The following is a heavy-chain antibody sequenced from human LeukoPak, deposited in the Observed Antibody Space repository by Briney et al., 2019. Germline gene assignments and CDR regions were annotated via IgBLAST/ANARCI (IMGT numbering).Heavy chain of an antibody. CDR2: IYHSGST. D-gene: IGHD1-26*01. CDR1: GYSISSGYY. CDR3: ASRSGSYPFDY. J-gene: IGHJ4*02. Sequence: NASETLSLTCAVSGYSISSGYYWGWIRQPPGKGLEWIGSIYHSGSTYYNPSLKSRVTISVDTSKNQFSLKLSSVTAADTAVYYCASRSGSYPFDYWGLGTLVTVSS. V-gene: IGHV4-38-2*01.